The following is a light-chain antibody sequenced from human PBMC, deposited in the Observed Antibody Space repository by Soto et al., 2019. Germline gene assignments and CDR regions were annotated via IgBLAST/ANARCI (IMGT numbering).Light chain of an antibody. Sequence: DIQMTQSPSSLSASAGDRVTITCRASQGISNYLAWYQQKPGKVPKLLIYAASTLHSGVPSRFSGSGSGTAFTLTISSLQPEDVATYYCQKYNSAPRTFGQGTKVEIK. V-gene: IGKV1-27*01. CDR1: QGISNY. CDR2: AAS. J-gene: IGKJ1*01. CDR3: QKYNSAPRT.